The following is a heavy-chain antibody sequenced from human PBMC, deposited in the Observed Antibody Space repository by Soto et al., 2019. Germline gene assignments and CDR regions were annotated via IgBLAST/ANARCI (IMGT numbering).Heavy chain of an antibody. CDR3: AKDRLDYDFWSGYFSDDAFDI. V-gene: IGHV3-23*01. D-gene: IGHD3-3*01. CDR2: ISGSGSST. J-gene: IGHJ3*02. CDR1: GFTFSSDA. Sequence: GGSLRLSCAASGFTFSSDAMSWVRQAPGKGLEWVSAISGSGSSTYYADSVKGRFTISRDNSKNTLYLQMNSLRAEDTAVYYCAKDRLDYDFWSGYFSDDAFDIWGQGTMVTVSS.